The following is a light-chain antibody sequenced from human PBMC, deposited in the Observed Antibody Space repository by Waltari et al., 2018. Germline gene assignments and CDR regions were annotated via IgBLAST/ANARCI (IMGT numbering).Light chain of an antibody. CDR3: QHYVRLPAT. V-gene: IGKV3-20*01. Sequence: EIVLTQSPGTLSLSPGERATLSCRASQSVGGTLAWYQQKPVQAPQLLMYGTSIRAPGTPDRFSGTGSGTDFSLTISRLEPEDFAVYYCQHYVRLPATFGQGTKVEIK. J-gene: IGKJ1*01. CDR1: QSVGGT. CDR2: GTS.